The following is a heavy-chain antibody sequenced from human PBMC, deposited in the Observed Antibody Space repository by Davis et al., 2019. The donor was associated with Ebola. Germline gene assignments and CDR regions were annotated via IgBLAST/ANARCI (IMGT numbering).Heavy chain of an antibody. V-gene: IGHV1-8*01. CDR1: GYTFTSYD. J-gene: IGHJ4*02. CDR3: EREVGPILTGLFDY. Sequence: AASVKVSCKASGYTFTSYDINWVRQATGQGLECMGWMNPNSCNTGYAQKFQGRVTMTRDTSKNQFSLKLSSVTAADTAVYYCEREVGPILTGLFDYWCQGTLVTVSS. D-gene: IGHD3-9*01. CDR2: MNPNSCNT.